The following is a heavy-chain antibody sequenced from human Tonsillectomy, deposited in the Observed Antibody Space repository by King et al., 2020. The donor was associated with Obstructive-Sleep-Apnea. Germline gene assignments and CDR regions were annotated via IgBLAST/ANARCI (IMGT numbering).Heavy chain of an antibody. Sequence: VQLVESGGGVVQPGRSLRLSCAASGFTFSSYGMHWVRQAPGKGLEWVAVISYDGSNKYYADSVKGRFTISRDNSKNTLYLQMNSLRAEDTAMYYCAKDADFWSGYLDYWGQETLVAVSS. CDR2: ISYDGSNK. V-gene: IGHV3-30*18. D-gene: IGHD3-3*01. J-gene: IGHJ4*02. CDR3: AKDADFWSGYLDY. CDR1: GFTFSSYG.